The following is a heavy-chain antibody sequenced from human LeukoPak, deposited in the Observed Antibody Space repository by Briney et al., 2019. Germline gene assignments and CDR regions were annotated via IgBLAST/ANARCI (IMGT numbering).Heavy chain of an antibody. CDR2: IKSKTDGGTT. CDR1: GFTFSNAW. J-gene: IGHJ4*02. Sequence: PGGSLRLSCAASGFTFSNAWMSWVRQAPGKGLEWVGRIKSKTDGGTTDYAAPVKGRFTISRDDSKNTLYLQMNSLKTEDTAVYYCTSTTVVTPFLNYWGQGTLVTVSS. V-gene: IGHV3-15*01. CDR3: TSTTVVTPFLNY. D-gene: IGHD4-23*01.